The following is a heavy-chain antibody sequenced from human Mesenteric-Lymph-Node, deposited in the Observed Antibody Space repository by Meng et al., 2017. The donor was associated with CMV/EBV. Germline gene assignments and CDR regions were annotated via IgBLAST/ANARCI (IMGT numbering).Heavy chain of an antibody. CDR1: GVFISNGVSY. V-gene: IGHV4-31*03. CDR2: IFPSGTT. D-gene: IGHD2/OR15-2a*01. CDR3: ARGGQVLDF. J-gene: IGHJ4*02. Sequence: LSCIFSGVFISNGVSYWTWIRQHPGKGLEWIGYIFPSGTTYYNPSLRSRLTITVDTSNNQFSLRLASVTAADTAVYYCARGGQVLDFWGPGTLVTVSS.